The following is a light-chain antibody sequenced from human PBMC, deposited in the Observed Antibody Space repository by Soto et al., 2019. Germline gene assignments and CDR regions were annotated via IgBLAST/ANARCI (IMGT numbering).Light chain of an antibody. Sequence: QSVLTQPPSVSGAPGQRLTISCTGSSSNIGAGFNVHWYQQFPGTAPKLLIYGNNNRPSGVPDRFSGSKSGTSASLAITGLQAGDEADYYCQSYDTSLSGVVFGGGTKLTVL. J-gene: IGLJ2*01. V-gene: IGLV1-40*01. CDR1: SSNIGAGFN. CDR2: GNN. CDR3: QSYDTSLSGVV.